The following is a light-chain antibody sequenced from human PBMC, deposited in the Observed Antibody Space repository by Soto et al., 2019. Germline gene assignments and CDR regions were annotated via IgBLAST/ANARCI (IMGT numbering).Light chain of an antibody. CDR1: QSVSSN. CDR2: GAS. J-gene: IGKJ1*01. Sequence: EVVMTQSPGTLSGSLGEIATLCFMASQSVSSNLAWYQQKPGQAPRLLIYGASTRATGIPARFSGSGSGTEFTLTISSLQSEDFAVYYCQQYNNWPQTFGQGTKVDIK. V-gene: IGKV3-15*01. CDR3: QQYNNWPQT.